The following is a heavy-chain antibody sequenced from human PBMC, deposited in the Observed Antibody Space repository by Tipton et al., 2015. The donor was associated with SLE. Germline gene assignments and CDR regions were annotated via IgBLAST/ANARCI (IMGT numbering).Heavy chain of an antibody. V-gene: IGHV4-39*07. CDR3: ARGEDYYDSSGSY. CDR2: INHSGST. Sequence: TLSLTCTVSGGSISSSSYYWGWVRQPPGKGLEWIGEINHSGSTNYNPSLKSRVTISVDTSKNQFSLKLSSVTAADTAVYYCARGEDYYDSSGSYWGQGTLVTVSS. CDR1: GGSISSSSYY. D-gene: IGHD3-22*01. J-gene: IGHJ4*02.